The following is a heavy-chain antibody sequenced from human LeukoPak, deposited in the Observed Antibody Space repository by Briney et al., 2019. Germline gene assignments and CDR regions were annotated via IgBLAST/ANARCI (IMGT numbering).Heavy chain of an antibody. D-gene: IGHD3-10*01. Sequence: ASVKVSCKASGYTFTSYGISWVRQAPGQGLEWMGWISAYNGNTNYAQKFQGRVTITRNTSISTAYMELSSLRSEDTAVYYCARGSRRSGGKNWFDPWGQGTLVTVSS. CDR1: GYTFTSYG. CDR3: ARGSRRSGGKNWFDP. CDR2: ISAYNGNT. J-gene: IGHJ5*02. V-gene: IGHV1-18*01.